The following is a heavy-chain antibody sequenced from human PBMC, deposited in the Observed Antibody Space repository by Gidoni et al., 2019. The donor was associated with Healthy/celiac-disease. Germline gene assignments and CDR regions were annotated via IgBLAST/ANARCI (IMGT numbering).Heavy chain of an antibody. D-gene: IGHD3-22*01. J-gene: IGHJ4*02. CDR3: AKELSYYYDSSGPIFDY. V-gene: IGHV3-43*01. Sequence: EVQLVESGGVVVQPGGSLRLSCAASGFTFDDYTMHWVRQAPGKGLEWVSLISWDGGSTYYADSVKGRFTISRDNSKNSLYLQMNSLRTEDTALYYCAKELSYYYDSSGPIFDYWGQGTLVTVSS. CDR1: GFTFDDYT. CDR2: ISWDGGST.